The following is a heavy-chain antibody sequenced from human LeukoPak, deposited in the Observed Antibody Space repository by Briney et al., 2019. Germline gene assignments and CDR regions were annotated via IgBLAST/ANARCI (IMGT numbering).Heavy chain of an antibody. CDR3: ARGTVAVAGTGDY. D-gene: IGHD6-19*01. Sequence: TGGSLRLSCAASGFTFSSYAMHWVRQAPGKGLEWVAVISYDGGNKYYADSVKGRFTISRDNSKNTLYLQMNSLRAEDTAVYYCARGTVAVAGTGDYWGQGTLVTVSS. CDR1: GFTFSSYA. V-gene: IGHV3-30-3*01. CDR2: ISYDGGNK. J-gene: IGHJ4*02.